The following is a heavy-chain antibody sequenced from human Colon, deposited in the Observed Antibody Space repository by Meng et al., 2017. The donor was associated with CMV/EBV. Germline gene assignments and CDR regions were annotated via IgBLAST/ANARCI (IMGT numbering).Heavy chain of an antibody. Sequence: GGSLRLSCAASGFTFSEYYMTWIRQAPGKGLEWVSYIGARGNNIYYADSVKGRFTISRDNSNNTLFLQMHSLRAEDTAVYYCARDLAYGISGTLGYWGQGTLVTVSS. CDR2: IGARGNNI. CDR3: ARDLAYGISGTLGY. CDR1: GFTFSEYY. V-gene: IGHV3-11*04. J-gene: IGHJ4*02. D-gene: IGHD1-7*01.